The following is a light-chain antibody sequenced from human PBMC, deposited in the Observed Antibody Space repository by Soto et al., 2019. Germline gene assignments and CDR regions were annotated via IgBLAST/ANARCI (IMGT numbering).Light chain of an antibody. CDR1: SSDVGGYNY. Sequence: QSVLTQPASVSGSPGQSITISCTGTSSDVGGYNYVSWYQQHPGNAPKLMIYDVSNWPSGVSNRFSGSKSGNTASLTISGLQAEDEADYYCSSYTSSSTYVFGTGTKVTVL. CDR3: SSYTSSSTYV. J-gene: IGLJ1*01. V-gene: IGLV2-14*01. CDR2: DVS.